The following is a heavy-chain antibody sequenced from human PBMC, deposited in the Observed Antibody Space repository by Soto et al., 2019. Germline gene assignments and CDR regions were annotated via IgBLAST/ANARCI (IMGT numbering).Heavy chain of an antibody. D-gene: IGHD3-3*01. J-gene: IGHJ4*02. CDR1: GGSISSSSYY. Sequence: QLQLQESGPGLVKPSETLSLTCTVSGGSISSSSYYWGWIRQPPGKGLEWIGSIYYSGSTYYNPSLKLRVXXXSXXSQSRFSLKLTSVAAADTAVYYCASRLHRITISRGWGQGTLGCVSS. CDR3: ASRLHRITISRG. CDR2: IYYSGST. V-gene: IGHV4-39*01.